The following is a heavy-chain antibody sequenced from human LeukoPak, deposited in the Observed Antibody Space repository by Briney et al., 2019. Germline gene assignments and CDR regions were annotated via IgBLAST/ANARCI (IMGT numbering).Heavy chain of an antibody. CDR1: GNTLRELP. D-gene: IGHD3-3*01. V-gene: IGHV1-24*01. CDR3: ATRGSDFWSGFDF. CDR2: FDPENAEI. J-gene: IGHJ4*02. Sequence: ASVKVSCKLSGNTLRELPIQWVRQAGGKGLGWMAGFDPENAEIVYAQKFQGRVTMTEDTSTNTAYMELTSLTSDDTALYYCATRGSDFWSGFDFWGQGTQVTVSS.